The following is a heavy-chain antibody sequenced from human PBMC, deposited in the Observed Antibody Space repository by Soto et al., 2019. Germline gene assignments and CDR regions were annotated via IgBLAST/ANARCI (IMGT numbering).Heavy chain of an antibody. D-gene: IGHD3-22*01. V-gene: IGHV1-69*13. Sequence: SVKVSCKASGGTFSSYAISWVRQAPRQGLEWMGGIIPIFGTANYAQKFQGRVTITADESTSTAYMELSSLRSEDTAVYYCASRVDSSGHHDAFDIWGQGTMVTVSS. CDR3: ASRVDSSGHHDAFDI. CDR1: GGTFSSYA. J-gene: IGHJ3*02. CDR2: IIPIFGTA.